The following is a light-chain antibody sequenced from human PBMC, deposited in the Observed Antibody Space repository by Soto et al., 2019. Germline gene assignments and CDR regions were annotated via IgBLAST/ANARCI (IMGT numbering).Light chain of an antibody. CDR1: SSDVGGYNY. CDR3: CSYAGSYRV. J-gene: IGLJ1*01. V-gene: IGLV2-11*01. CDR2: DVS. Sequence: QSVLRHPRSVSGSPGHSVTISCTGTSSDVGGYNYVSWYQQHPGKAPKLMIYDVSKRPSGVPDRFSGSKSGNTASLTISGLQAEHEAHYYCCSYAGSYRVFGTGTKVTXL.